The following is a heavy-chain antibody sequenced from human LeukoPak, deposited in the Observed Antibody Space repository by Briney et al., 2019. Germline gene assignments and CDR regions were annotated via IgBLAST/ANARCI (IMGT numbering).Heavy chain of an antibody. CDR1: GGSVSSSSYY. V-gene: IGHV4-61*02. D-gene: IGHD3-22*01. Sequence: SETLSLTCTVSGGSVSSSSYYWSWIRQPAGKGLEWIGRIYTSGSTNYNPSLKSRVTISVDTSKNQFSLKLSSVTAADTAVYYCARGLGSVVVFDYWGQGTLVTVSS. J-gene: IGHJ4*02. CDR3: ARGLGSVVVFDY. CDR2: IYTSGST.